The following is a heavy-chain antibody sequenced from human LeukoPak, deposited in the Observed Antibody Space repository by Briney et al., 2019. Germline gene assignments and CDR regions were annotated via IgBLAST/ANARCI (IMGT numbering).Heavy chain of an antibody. CDR2: TCYRSKWFN. D-gene: IGHD6-19*01. CDR3: ARTSGYFDY. CDR1: GDSVSSMSAA. V-gene: IGHV6-1*01. J-gene: IGHJ4*02. Sequence: SQTLSVTCVISGDSVSSMSAAWNWIRQSPSRGLEWLGRTCYRSKWFNDYAVSVKGRITINPDTSKNQFSLQLNSVTPEDTAVYFCARTSGYFDYWGQGTLVTVSS.